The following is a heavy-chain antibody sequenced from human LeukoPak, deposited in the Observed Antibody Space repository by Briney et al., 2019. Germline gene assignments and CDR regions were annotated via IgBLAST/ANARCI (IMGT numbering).Heavy chain of an antibody. CDR2: IFYSGTT. D-gene: IGHD1-26*01. J-gene: IGHJ4*02. Sequence: SETLSLTCFVSGDSISTDRYYWAWFRQPPGKAPEWIGAIFYSGTTYYTPSLESRVTISIDTSKNHFSLRSTSVTAADTAVYYCARTTGYSGDWGQGRLVTVSA. CDR1: GDSISTDRYY. CDR3: ARTTGYSGD. V-gene: IGHV4-39*02.